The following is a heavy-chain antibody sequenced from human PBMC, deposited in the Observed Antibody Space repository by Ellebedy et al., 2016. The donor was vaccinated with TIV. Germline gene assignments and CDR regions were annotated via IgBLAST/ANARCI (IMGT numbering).Heavy chain of an antibody. V-gene: IGHV1-46*01. Sequence: AASVKVSCMASRYTFPSYYMHWVRQAPGQGLEWMGIINPSGGSTSYAQKFQGRVTMTRDTYTSTVYMELNSLRSEDTAVSYCAREYYDFWSGYYTPLWYWGQGTLVTVSS. J-gene: IGHJ4*02. CDR3: AREYYDFWSGYYTPLWY. D-gene: IGHD3-3*01. CDR1: RYTFPSYY. CDR2: INPSGGST.